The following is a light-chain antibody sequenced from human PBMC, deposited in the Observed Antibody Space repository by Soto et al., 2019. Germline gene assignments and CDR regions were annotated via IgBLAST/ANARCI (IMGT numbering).Light chain of an antibody. J-gene: IGKJ5*01. CDR3: QQRHGYPIT. CDR2: SAS. V-gene: IGKV1-9*01. Sequence: DIQLTQSPSFLSASVGDRVTITCRASQGISNRLAWYQQRPGKAPKLLIHSASTLQSGVPSRFSGSGSETEFTLTISGLQPEDFETYYCQQRHGYPITFGQGTRLESK. CDR1: QGISNR.